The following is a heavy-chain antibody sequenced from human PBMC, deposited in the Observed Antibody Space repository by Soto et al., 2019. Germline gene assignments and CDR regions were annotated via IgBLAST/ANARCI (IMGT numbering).Heavy chain of an antibody. CDR2: ISSSSSTI. Sequence: EVQLVESGGGLVQPGGSLRLSCAASGFTFSSYSMNWVRQAPGKGLEWVSYISSSSSTIYYADSVKGRFTISRDNAKNSLYLQMNSLKDEDTAVYYCARDPPTGCYGGEIGPYYYYGMDFWGQGTTVTVSS. CDR3: ARDPPTGCYGGEIGPYYYYGMDF. V-gene: IGHV3-48*02. D-gene: IGHD4-17*01. CDR1: GFTFSSYS. J-gene: IGHJ6*02.